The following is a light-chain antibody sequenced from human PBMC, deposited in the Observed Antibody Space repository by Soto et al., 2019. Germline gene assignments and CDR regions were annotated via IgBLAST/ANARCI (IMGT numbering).Light chain of an antibody. V-gene: IGKV1-39*01. Sequence: DIQMTQSPSFLSASVGDRVTISCRASQAINTYLNWYQQKPGNAPKLLIYGTSDLQNRVPSRFSGGGSGTNFSLPISSLQAEDFAAYYCRQSYSTPLFTFGQGTRLEV. J-gene: IGKJ5*01. CDR2: GTS. CDR1: QAINTY. CDR3: RQSYSTPLFT.